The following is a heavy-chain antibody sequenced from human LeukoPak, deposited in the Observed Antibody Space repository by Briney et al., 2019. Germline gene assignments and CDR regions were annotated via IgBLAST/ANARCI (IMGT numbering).Heavy chain of an antibody. CDR2: IYHTGST. Sequence: ESSGTLSLTCAVSGGSISSSSWWSWVRQPPGKGLEWIGEIYHTGSTNYNPSLKSRVTISVDKSKNQFSLKLSSVTAADTAVYYCARRSEAHYYDSGSYYNPFYFDYWGQGTLVTVSS. J-gene: IGHJ4*02. CDR3: ARRSEAHYYDSGSYYNPFYFDY. V-gene: IGHV4-4*02. CDR1: GGSISSSSW. D-gene: IGHD3-10*01.